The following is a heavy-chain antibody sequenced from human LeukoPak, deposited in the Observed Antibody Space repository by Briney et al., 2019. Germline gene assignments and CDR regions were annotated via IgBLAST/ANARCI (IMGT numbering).Heavy chain of an antibody. CDR3: ARDPYNGYYGDDYYMDV. D-gene: IGHD4-17*01. CDR1: GFTFSNYN. J-gene: IGHJ6*03. Sequence: GGSLRLSCAASGFTFSNYNMNWVRQTPGKGLEWVSSITRDSIYTFYADSVKGRFTISRDNAKNSLSLQMNSLRAEDTAVYYCARDPYNGYYGDDYYMDVWGKGTTVTISS. V-gene: IGHV3-21*01. CDR2: ITRDSIYT.